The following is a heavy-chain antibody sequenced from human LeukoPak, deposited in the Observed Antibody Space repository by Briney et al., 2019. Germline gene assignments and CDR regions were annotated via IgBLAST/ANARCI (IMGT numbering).Heavy chain of an antibody. CDR3: VRDLFGFDF. CDR1: GFMFNTLS. J-gene: IGHJ4*02. Sequence: GGSVRLSCSASGFMFNTLSLHWVRQAAGEGLEYVSVISPDGGSTYYADSVRGRFTIARDNSKNMLYLQMSSLRPEDTAIYYCVRDLFGFDFWGQGSLVTVSS. CDR2: ISPDGGST. D-gene: IGHD3-10*01. V-gene: IGHV3-64D*06.